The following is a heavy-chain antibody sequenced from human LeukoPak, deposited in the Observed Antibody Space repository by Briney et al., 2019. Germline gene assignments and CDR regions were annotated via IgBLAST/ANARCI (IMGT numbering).Heavy chain of an antibody. J-gene: IGHJ3*02. CDR3: ARGGFGELLYRAFHI. CDR2: IYNSGST. V-gene: IGHV4-59*12. Sequence: SETLSLTCTVSGDSFSYFYWSWIRQPPGKGLEWIGYIYNSGSTNYSPSLKSRVTISVDKSKNQFSLKLSSVTAADTAVYYCARGGFGELLYRAFHIWGQGTMVTFSS. D-gene: IGHD3-10*01. CDR1: GDSFSYFY.